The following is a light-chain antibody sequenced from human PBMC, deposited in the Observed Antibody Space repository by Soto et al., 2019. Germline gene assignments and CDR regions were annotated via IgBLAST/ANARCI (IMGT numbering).Light chain of an antibody. Sequence: DIQMTQSPSTLSASVGDRVTITCRASQSISSWLAWYQQKPGKAPKLLIYDASSLESGVPSRFSGSGSGTEFTLTISSLQPDDFATYYCQQYNSYPDAWTFGQGTK. J-gene: IGKJ1*01. CDR3: QQYNSYPDAWT. CDR2: DAS. V-gene: IGKV1-5*01. CDR1: QSISSW.